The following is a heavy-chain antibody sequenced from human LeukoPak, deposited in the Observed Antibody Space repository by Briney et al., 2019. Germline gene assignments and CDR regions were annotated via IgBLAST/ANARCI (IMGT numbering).Heavy chain of an antibody. CDR2: ISPSGDIL. Sequence: NPSETLSLTCAVSGGSISSSYWWSWVRQPPGKGLEWVSGISPSGDILYYADSVKGRFTISRDNAKNSLYLQMNSLRAEDTAMYYCARDREGFGESYFDYWGQGTLVTVSS. J-gene: IGHJ4*02. D-gene: IGHD3-10*01. CDR1: GGSISSSYW. CDR3: ARDREGFGESYFDY. V-gene: IGHV3-21*01.